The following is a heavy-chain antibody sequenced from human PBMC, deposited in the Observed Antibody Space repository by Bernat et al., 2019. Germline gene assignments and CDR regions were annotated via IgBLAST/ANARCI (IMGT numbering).Heavy chain of an antibody. CDR2: IWYDGSNK. J-gene: IGHJ4*02. D-gene: IGHD1-26*01. Sequence: QVQLVESGGGVVQPGRSLRLSCAASGFTFSSYGMHWVRQAPGKGLEWVAVIWYDGSNKYYADSVKGRFTISRDNSKNTLYLQMNSLRAEDTAVYYCARDLGSPYSGSYYLTYDYWGQGTLVTVPS. CDR3: ARDLGSPYSGSYYLTYDY. CDR1: GFTFSSYG. V-gene: IGHV3-33*01.